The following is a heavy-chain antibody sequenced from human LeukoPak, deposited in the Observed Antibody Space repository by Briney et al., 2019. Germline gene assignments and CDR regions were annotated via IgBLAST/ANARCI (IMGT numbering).Heavy chain of an antibody. V-gene: IGHV1-2*06. CDR1: GYTFTGYY. CDR3: ARDDWGDYWYFDL. CDR2: INSNSGGT. D-gene: IGHD3-9*01. J-gene: IGHJ2*01. Sequence: ASVKVSCKASGYTFTGYYMHWARQAPGQGLEWMGRINSNSGGTNYAQKFQGRVTMTRDTSISTAYMELSRLRSDDTAVYYCARDDWGDYWYFDLWGRGTLVTVSS.